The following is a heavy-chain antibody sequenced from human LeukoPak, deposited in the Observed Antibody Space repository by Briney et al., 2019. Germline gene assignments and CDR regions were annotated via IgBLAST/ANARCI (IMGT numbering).Heavy chain of an antibody. Sequence: GGSLRLSCAASGFTFSSYEMNWVRQAPGKGLEWVSYISSSGSTIYYADSVKGRFTISRDNAKNSLYLQMNSLRAEDTAVYYCARDGSDYGDLYYYYGMDVWGQGTTVTVSS. CDR2: ISSSGSTI. CDR3: ARDGSDYGDLYYYYGMDV. CDR1: GFTFSSYE. J-gene: IGHJ6*02. D-gene: IGHD4-17*01. V-gene: IGHV3-48*03.